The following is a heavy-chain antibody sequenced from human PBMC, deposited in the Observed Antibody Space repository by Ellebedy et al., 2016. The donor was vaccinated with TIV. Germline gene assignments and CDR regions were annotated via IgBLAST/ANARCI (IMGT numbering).Heavy chain of an antibody. J-gene: IGHJ3*02. V-gene: IGHV3-53*05. CDR1: GFSVSSNY. D-gene: IGHD5-24*01. CDR2: LYRGGDT. CDR3: ARVTRDVLYNIGGAFDI. Sequence: GESLKISCAASGFSVSSNYVSWVRQAPGKGLEWVSTLYRGGDTYYADSVKDRFTISRDNSKSTLYLQMRSLRTEDTAVYYCARVTRDVLYNIGGAFDIWGHGTMVTVS.